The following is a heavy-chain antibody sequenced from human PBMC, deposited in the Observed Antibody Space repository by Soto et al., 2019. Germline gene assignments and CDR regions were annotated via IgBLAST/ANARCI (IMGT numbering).Heavy chain of an antibody. CDR2: IYYSGST. CDR1: GGSISSYY. D-gene: IGHD6-6*01. V-gene: IGHV4-59*01. J-gene: IGHJ4*02. Sequence: PSETLSLTCTVSGGSISSYYWSWIRQPPGKGLEWIGYIYYSGSTNYNPSLKSRVTISVDTSKNQFSLKLSSVTAADTAVYYCARSYSSYVFDYWGQGTLVTVSS. CDR3: ARSYSSYVFDY.